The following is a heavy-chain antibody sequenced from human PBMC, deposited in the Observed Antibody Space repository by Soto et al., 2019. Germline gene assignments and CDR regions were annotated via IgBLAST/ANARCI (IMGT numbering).Heavy chain of an antibody. J-gene: IGHJ4*02. CDR2: TSYDENYK. D-gene: IGHD6-6*01. Sequence: QVQLVESGGGVVQPGRSLRLSCAASGFTFSGYAMHWVRQAPGKGLEWVAATSYDENYKYYAESVKGRFTISRDNSKNTLFRQMNSLRTEDTAVYYCARQGGSSGIWYFDYWGQGSLVTVSS. CDR1: GFTFSGYA. CDR3: ARQGGSSGIWYFDY. V-gene: IGHV3-30*04.